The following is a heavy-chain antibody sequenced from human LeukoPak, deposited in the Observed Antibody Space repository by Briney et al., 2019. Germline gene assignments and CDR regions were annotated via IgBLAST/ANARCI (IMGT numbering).Heavy chain of an antibody. D-gene: IGHD3-22*01. Sequence: SQTLSLTCTVSGGSISSGSYYWGWLRQPPGKGLEWIGSIYYSGSTYYNPSLKSRVTISVDTSKNQFSLKLSSVTAADTAVYYCARVKATYDSSEVDVWGQGTTVTVSS. V-gene: IGHV4-39*07. CDR3: ARVKATYDSSEVDV. J-gene: IGHJ6*02. CDR2: IYYSGST. CDR1: GGSISSGSYY.